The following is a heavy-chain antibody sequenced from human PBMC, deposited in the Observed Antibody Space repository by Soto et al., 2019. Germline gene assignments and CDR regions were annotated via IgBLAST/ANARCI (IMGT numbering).Heavy chain of an antibody. Sequence: QVQLVQSGAEVKKPGSSVKVSCKASGGTFSSYAISWVRQAPGQGLEWMGGIIPIFGTANYGQKFQGRVRITADESTSTAYMEVSSLRYEDTAVYYCARDHAAAGTGGDFDYWGQGTLVTVSS. CDR2: IIPIFGTA. J-gene: IGHJ4*02. CDR3: ARDHAAAGTGGDFDY. CDR1: GGTFSSYA. V-gene: IGHV1-69*12. D-gene: IGHD6-13*01.